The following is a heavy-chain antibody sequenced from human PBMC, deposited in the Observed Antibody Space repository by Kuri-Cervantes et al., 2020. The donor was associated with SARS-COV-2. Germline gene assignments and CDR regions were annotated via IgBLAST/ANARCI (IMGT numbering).Heavy chain of an antibody. CDR1: GESFSGYY. CDR3: ARDRTVTTLYYYYMDV. J-gene: IGHJ6*03. V-gene: IGHV4-34*01. Sequence: SETLSLTCAFYGESFSGYYWNWVRQSPGKGLEWIGEVNHRGSTNYNPSLKSRVTISVDTSSQQFSLHLGSVTAADTAVYYFARDRTVTTLYYYYMDVWGKGTTVTVSS. D-gene: IGHD4-17*01. CDR2: VNHRGST.